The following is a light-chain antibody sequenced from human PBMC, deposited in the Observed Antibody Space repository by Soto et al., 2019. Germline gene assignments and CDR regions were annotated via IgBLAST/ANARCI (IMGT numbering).Light chain of an antibody. J-gene: IGKJ4*01. Sequence: EIVLTQSPGTLSLSPGERATLSCRASQSVGTYLAWYQQKPGQAPRLLIYGASSRATGIPDRFSGSGSGTDFTHTISRLEPEDFAVYYCQQYVSIPLTFGGGTKVEIK. CDR3: QQYVSIPLT. V-gene: IGKV3-20*01. CDR2: GAS. CDR1: QSVGTY.